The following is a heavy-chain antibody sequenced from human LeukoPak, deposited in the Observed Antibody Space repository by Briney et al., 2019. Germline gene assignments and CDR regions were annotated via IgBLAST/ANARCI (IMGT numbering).Heavy chain of an antibody. V-gene: IGHV3-74*01. D-gene: IGHD6-19*01. J-gene: IGHJ5*02. CDR2: IHPDGSTT. Sequence: GGSLRLSCAASGFTFSSYWMHWVRQTPGKGLMWVSRIHPDGSTTAYADSVKGRFTISRDNAKNTLYLQMNSLRVEDTAVYYCARDSAGLTWGQATLVTVSS. CDR3: ARDSAGLT. CDR1: GFTFSSYW.